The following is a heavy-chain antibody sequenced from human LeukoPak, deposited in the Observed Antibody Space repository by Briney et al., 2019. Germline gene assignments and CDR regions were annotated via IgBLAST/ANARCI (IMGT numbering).Heavy chain of an antibody. CDR1: GGTFSSYA. Sequence: SSVKVSCKASGGTFSSYAISWVRQAPGQGLEWMGGIIPIFGTANYAQKFQGRVTITTDESTSTAYMELSSLRSEDTAVYYCARSVADAYFDYWGQGTLSPSPQ. CDR3: ARSVADAYFDY. J-gene: IGHJ4*02. D-gene: IGHD6-19*01. CDR2: IIPIFGTA. V-gene: IGHV1-69*05.